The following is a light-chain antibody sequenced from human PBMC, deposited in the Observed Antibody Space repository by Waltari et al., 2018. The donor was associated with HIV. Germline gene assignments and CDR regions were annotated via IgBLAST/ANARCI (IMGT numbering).Light chain of an antibody. Sequence: SSELTQDPAVSVALGQTVRITCQGASLRSYFASWYQQKPRQAPVQVMYGENNRPSGIPDRFSGSSSGNTASLTITGAQAEDEADYYCNARDSSGYHHVVFGGGTKLTVL. CDR1: SLRSYF. CDR3: NARDSSGYHHVV. CDR2: GEN. V-gene: IGLV3-19*01. J-gene: IGLJ2*01.